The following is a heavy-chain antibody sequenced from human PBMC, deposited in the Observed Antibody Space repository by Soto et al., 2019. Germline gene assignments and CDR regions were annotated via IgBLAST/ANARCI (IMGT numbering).Heavy chain of an antibody. Sequence: SEALSVGCAVSVDSVTSYYGSDIREPPGKGLEWIGYIYSSGSANYNPSLKSRVTLSIDTSKNQISLTLNSVTAADTVVYFCARVGKTSSNDAFDIWGQGTMVTVSS. CDR1: VDSVTSYY. V-gene: IGHV4-59*02. CDR3: ARVGKTSSNDAFDI. J-gene: IGHJ3*02. CDR2: IYSSGSA. D-gene: IGHD6-13*01.